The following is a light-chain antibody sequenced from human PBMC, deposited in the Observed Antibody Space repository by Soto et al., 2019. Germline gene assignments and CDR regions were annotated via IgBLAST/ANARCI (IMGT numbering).Light chain of an antibody. Sequence: EIVMTQSPATLSVSPGERATLSCRASQSVSSNLAWYQQTPGQAPRLLIYGASTRATGIPARFSGSGSGTEFTLTISSLQSEAFAVYYCQQYNNWPRTFCQGAKVEIK. CDR1: QSVSSN. CDR3: QQYNNWPRT. CDR2: GAS. J-gene: IGKJ1*01. V-gene: IGKV3-15*01.